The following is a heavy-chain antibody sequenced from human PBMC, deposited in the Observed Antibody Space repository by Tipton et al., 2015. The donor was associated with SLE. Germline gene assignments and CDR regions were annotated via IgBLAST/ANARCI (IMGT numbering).Heavy chain of an antibody. CDR3: AISISGWRDWYFDL. CDR2: IYSGGSST. CDR1: GFTFSSYA. V-gene: IGHV3-23*03. Sequence: SLRLSCAASGFTFSSYAMSWVRQAPGKGLEWVSVIYSGGSSTYYADSVKGRFTISRDNSKNTLYLQMNSLRAEDTAVYYCAISISGWRDWYFDLGGRGTLVTVSS. D-gene: IGHD6-19*01. J-gene: IGHJ2*01.